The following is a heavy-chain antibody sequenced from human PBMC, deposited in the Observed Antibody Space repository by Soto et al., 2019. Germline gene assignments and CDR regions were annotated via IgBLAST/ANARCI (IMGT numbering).Heavy chain of an antibody. V-gene: IGHV3-21*01. Sequence: EVQLVESGGGLVKPGGSVRLSCVASGLMYSSYSMSWVRQAPGKGREWVAFISLSGSQKNYAASVEGRFTISRDNAKNALYLHMNTVRVEDTAIYYCARVISCGGGTCSSVYQYYGMDVWAPGTTVTVPS. J-gene: IGHJ6*02. CDR3: ARVISCGGGTCSSVYQYYGMDV. CDR2: ISLSGSQK. D-gene: IGHD2-21*01. CDR1: GLMYSSYS.